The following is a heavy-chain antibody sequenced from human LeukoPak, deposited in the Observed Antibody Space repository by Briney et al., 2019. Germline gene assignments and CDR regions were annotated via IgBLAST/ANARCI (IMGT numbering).Heavy chain of an antibody. Sequence: ASVKVSCKASAYTFSNYYMHWVRQAPGQGLEWMGVINPGTGGTSYAQKFQGRLTMPRDTATSTVFMELSSLTSEDTAFYYCARSHYYDSSGYYTWGQGTLVTVSS. V-gene: IGHV1-46*01. CDR2: INPGTGGT. J-gene: IGHJ5*02. D-gene: IGHD3-22*01. CDR1: AYTFSNYY. CDR3: ARSHYYDSSGYYT.